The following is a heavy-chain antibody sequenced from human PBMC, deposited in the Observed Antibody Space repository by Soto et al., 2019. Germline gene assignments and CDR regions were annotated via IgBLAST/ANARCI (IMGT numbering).Heavy chain of an antibody. Sequence: SETLSLTCTVSGGSISSGDYYWSWIRQPPGKGLEWIGYIYYSGSTYYNPSLKSRVTISVDTSKNQFSLKLSSVTAADTAVYYCARGIRLAAPSVLNWFDPWGQGTLVTVSS. D-gene: IGHD6-13*01. J-gene: IGHJ5*02. CDR1: GGSISSGDYY. CDR3: ARGIRLAAPSVLNWFDP. V-gene: IGHV4-30-4*01. CDR2: IYYSGST.